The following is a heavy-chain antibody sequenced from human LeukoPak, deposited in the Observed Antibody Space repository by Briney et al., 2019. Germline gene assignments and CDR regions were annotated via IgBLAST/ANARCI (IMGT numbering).Heavy chain of an antibody. CDR1: GGSISSYY. D-gene: IGHD4-11*01. CDR2: IYYSGST. Sequence: ASETLSLTCTVSGGSISSYYWSWIRQPPGKGLEWIGYIYYSGSTNHNPSLKSRVTISVDTSKNQFSLKLSSVTAADTAVYYCARMTTVTTYSAFDIWGQGTMVTVSS. J-gene: IGHJ3*02. V-gene: IGHV4-59*08. CDR3: ARMTTVTTYSAFDI.